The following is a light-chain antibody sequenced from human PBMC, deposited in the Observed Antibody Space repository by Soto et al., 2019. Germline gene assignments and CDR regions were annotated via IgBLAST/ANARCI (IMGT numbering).Light chain of an antibody. CDR1: QSVSSN. Sequence: EVVMTQSPATLSVSPGERATLSCRATQSVSSNLAWYQKKPCQAPRLLIYGAFTKANGIPARFSGSGSGPEFTLAISSLQSEDFTVYFCQQYNNWPVTFGQGTRLEIK. V-gene: IGKV3-15*01. J-gene: IGKJ5*01. CDR3: QQYNNWPVT. CDR2: GAF.